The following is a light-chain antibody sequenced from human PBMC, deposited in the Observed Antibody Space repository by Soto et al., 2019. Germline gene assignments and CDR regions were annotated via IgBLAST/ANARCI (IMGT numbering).Light chain of an antibody. CDR3: QQYNDYPYT. CDR2: DAS. Sequence: TQSPSTLSASVGDRVIIACRASQTADKWVAWYQQKPGKAPNVLIYDASRLESGVPSRFSGSGSGTLFTLTISNLQPDDFATYYCQQYNDYPYTFGQGTKVEI. V-gene: IGKV1-5*01. J-gene: IGKJ2*01. CDR1: QTADKW.